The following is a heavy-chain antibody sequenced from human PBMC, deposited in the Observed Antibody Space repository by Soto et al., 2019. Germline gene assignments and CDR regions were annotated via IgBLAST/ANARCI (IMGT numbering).Heavy chain of an antibody. V-gene: IGHV3-23*01. CDR3: AKVRRGILVVVAAPFDY. J-gene: IGHJ4*02. CDR1: GFTFSSYA. CDR2: ISGSGGST. Sequence: EVQLLEPGGGLVQPGGSLRLSCAASGFTFSSYAMSWVRQAPGKGLEWVSAISGSGGSTYYADPVKGRVTICRDNSTNTLYLQMTSLRAEDTAVYYCAKVRRGILVVVAAPFDYWGQGTLVTVSS. D-gene: IGHD2-15*01.